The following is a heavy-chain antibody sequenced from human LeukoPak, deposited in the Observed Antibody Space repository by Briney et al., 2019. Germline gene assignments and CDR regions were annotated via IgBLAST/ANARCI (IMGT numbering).Heavy chain of an antibody. CDR3: ARVRLQPLYYDPYYFDY. CDR2: ISSSGSTI. CDR1: GFTFSDYY. J-gene: IGHJ4*02. V-gene: IGHV3-11*01. D-gene: IGHD3-22*01. Sequence: PGGSLRLSCAASGFTFSDYYMSWIRQAPGKGLEWVSYISSSGSTIYYADSVKGRFTISRDNAKNSLYLQMNSLRAEDTAVYYCARVRLQPLYYDPYYFDYWGQGTLVTVSS.